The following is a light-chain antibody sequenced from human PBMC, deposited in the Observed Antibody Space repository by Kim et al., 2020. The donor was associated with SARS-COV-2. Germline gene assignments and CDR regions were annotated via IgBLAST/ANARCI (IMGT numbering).Light chain of an antibody. CDR3: HSRDSSGNYV. Sequence: VALGQTIRITCQGDSLRNHFASWYQQRPGQAPVLVIYGKNNPPSGIPDRFSGSNSGNTASLTITGAQAEDEADYYCHSRDSSGNYVFGAGTKVTVL. J-gene: IGLJ1*01. V-gene: IGLV3-19*01. CDR1: SLRNHF. CDR2: GKN.